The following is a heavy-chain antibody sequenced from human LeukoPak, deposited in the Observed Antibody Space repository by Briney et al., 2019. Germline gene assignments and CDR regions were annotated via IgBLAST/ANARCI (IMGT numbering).Heavy chain of an antibody. CDR3: ARGYYSSSSGRIDY. CDR2: IYSGGST. D-gene: IGHD6-6*01. J-gene: IGHJ4*02. Sequence: GGSLRLSCAASGFTVSSNYMSWVRQAPGKGLEWVSVIYSGGSTYYADSVKGRFTISRDNSKNTLYLQMNSLRAEDTAVYYCARGYYSSSSGRIDYWGQGTLVTVSS. V-gene: IGHV3-53*01. CDR1: GFTVSSNY.